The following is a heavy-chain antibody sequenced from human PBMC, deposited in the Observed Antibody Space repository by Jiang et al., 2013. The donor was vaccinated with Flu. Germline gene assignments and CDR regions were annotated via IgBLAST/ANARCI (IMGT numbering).Heavy chain of an antibody. Sequence: SGAEVKVSCKASGYTFSEYYMHWVRQAPGQGLEWMGIINPTDGDTNCTQKLQGRVTMTRDTSTSTVYMELSSLRSEDTAVYYCARADDQEFDPWGQGTLVTVSS. D-gene: IGHD3-16*01. CDR3: ARADDQEFDP. J-gene: IGHJ5*02. CDR1: GYTFSEYY. CDR2: INPTDGDT. V-gene: IGHV1-46*01.